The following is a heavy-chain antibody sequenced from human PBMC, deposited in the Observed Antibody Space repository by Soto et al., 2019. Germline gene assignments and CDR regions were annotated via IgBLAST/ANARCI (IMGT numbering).Heavy chain of an antibody. CDR2: IGTAGDT. V-gene: IGHV3-13*01. J-gene: IGHJ3*02. CDR1: GFTFISYD. CDR3: ARGNAFDI. Sequence: WGSLRLSCAASGFTFISYDIHWVRQATGKGLEWVSAIGTAGDTYYPGSVKGRFTISRENAKNSLYLQMNSLRAGDTAVYYCARGNAFDIWGQGTMVTVSS.